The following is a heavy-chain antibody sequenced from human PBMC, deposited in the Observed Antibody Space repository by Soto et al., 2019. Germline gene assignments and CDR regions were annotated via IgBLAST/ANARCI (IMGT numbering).Heavy chain of an antibody. Sequence: EVQLLESGGGLVQPGGSLRLSCAASGFTFSSYAMSWVRQAPGKGLEWVSAISGSGGSTYYADSVKGRFTISRDNSKNTLYLQMNSLRAEDTAVYYCAKDPHIVVLTAPWYCDLWGRGTLVTVSS. V-gene: IGHV3-23*01. J-gene: IGHJ2*01. CDR2: ISGSGGST. CDR1: GFTFSSYA. D-gene: IGHD2-21*02. CDR3: AKDPHIVVLTAPWYCDL.